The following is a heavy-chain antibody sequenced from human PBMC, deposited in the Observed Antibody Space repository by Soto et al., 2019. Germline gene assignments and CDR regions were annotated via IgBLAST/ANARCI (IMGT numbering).Heavy chain of an antibody. J-gene: IGHJ6*02. V-gene: IGHV1-69*12. CDR2: IIPIIGTP. Sequence: QVQLVQSGAEVKKPGSSVKVSCKASGGTFSSYAISWVRQAPGQGLEWMGGIIPIIGTPKYAQKFQGRVTITADDSTSTAYMELSSLRSEDTAVYYCASSRKDYYYYGMDVWGQGTTVTVSS. CDR1: GGTFSSYA. D-gene: IGHD6-13*01. CDR3: ASSRKDYYYYGMDV.